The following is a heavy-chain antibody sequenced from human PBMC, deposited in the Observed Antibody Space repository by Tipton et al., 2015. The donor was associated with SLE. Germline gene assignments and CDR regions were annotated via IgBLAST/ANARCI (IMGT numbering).Heavy chain of an antibody. J-gene: IGHJ4*02. CDR3: ARSMLTTKRVFDY. CDR1: WGSFSGYY. Sequence: TLSLTCAVYWGSFSGYYWTWIRQPPGKGLEWVGEINHSGSTNYNPSLKSRVTISVDTSKNQFSLKVYSVTAADTAVYYCARSMLTTKRVFDYWGQGTLVTVSS. CDR2: INHSGST. D-gene: IGHD3-16*01. V-gene: IGHV4-34*01.